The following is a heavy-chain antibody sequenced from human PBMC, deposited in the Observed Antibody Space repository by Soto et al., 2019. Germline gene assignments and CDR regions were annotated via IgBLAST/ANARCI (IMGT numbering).Heavy chain of an antibody. CDR2: IHYSGST. D-gene: IGHD2-2*01. CDR3: AREVVPAAQFDY. J-gene: IGHJ4*02. CDR1: GGSVSTDSYY. Sequence: QEQLQESGPGLVKPSETLSLTCTVSGGSVSTDSYYWSWIRQFPGKGLEWIGYIHYSGSTNYNPSLKSRITISIDTAKNQFSLQLSSVTAADTAVYYCAREVVPAAQFDYWGQGTLVTVSS. V-gene: IGHV4-61*01.